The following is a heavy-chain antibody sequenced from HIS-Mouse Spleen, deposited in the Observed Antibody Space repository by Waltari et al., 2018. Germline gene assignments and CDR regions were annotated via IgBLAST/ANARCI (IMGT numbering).Heavy chain of an antibody. CDR3: AREIPYSSSWYDWYFDL. D-gene: IGHD6-13*01. Sequence: QLQLQESGPGLVKPSETLSLTCTVSGCSIRSSRYYWRWIRQPPGKGLEWIGSIYYRGSTYYNPSLKSRVTISVDTSKNQFSLKLSSVTAADTAVYYCAREIPYSSSWYDWYFDLWGRGTLVTVSS. J-gene: IGHJ2*01. CDR1: GCSIRSSRYY. CDR2: IYYRGST. V-gene: IGHV4-39*07.